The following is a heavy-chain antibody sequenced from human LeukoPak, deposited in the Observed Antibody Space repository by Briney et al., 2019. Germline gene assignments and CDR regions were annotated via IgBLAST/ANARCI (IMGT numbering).Heavy chain of an antibody. CDR1: GYSIRNGFY. CDR2: IYHSGNT. CDR3: ARDNWNSGYTDV. J-gene: IGHJ6*03. Sequence: SETLSLTCTVSGYSIRNGFYWGWIRQPPGKGLEWIGSIYHSGNTYYNPSLKSRVNISVDTSKNQFSLKLSSVTAADTAVYYCARDNWNSGYTDVWGKGTTVNVSS. D-gene: IGHD1-7*01. V-gene: IGHV4-38-2*02.